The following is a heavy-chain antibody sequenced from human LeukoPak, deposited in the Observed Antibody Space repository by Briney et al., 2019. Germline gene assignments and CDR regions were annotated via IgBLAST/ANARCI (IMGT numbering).Heavy chain of an antibody. CDR3: ARDGGRYYSSSSGGVDY. CDR1: GFTFSSYS. J-gene: IGHJ4*02. Sequence: GGSLRLSCAASGFTFSSYSMNWVRQAPGKGLEWVSSISSSSSYIYYADSVKGRFTISRDNAKNSLYLQMNSLRAEDTAVYYCARDGGRYYSSSSGGVDYWGQGTLVTVSS. D-gene: IGHD6-6*01. CDR2: ISSSSSYI. V-gene: IGHV3-21*01.